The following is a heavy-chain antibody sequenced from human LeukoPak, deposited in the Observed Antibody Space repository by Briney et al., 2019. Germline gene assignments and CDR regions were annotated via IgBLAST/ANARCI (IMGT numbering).Heavy chain of an antibody. Sequence: GGSLRLSCAASGFTFSSYGMHWVRQAPGKGLEWISYISSSGSTIYYADSVKGRFTISRGNAKNSLYLQVNNLRAEDTAVYYCAREPHDYTMYYFDYWGQGTLVTVSS. J-gene: IGHJ4*02. V-gene: IGHV3-48*04. D-gene: IGHD4-11*01. CDR3: AREPHDYTMYYFDY. CDR2: ISSSGSTI. CDR1: GFTFSSYG.